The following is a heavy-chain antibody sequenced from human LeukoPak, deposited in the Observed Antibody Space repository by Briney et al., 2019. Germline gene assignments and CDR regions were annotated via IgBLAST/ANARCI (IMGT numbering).Heavy chain of an antibody. CDR2: IKQDGTEQ. Sequence: PGGSLRLSCAVSGLSLRSYWMTWLRQAPGKGLEWVANIKQDGTEQYYVDSVKGRFTIYRDNAKNSLHLQMNSLRVEDTAVYYCASRGTPLDYWGQGTLVTVSS. CDR1: GLSLRSYW. D-gene: IGHD3-16*01. CDR3: ASRGTPLDY. V-gene: IGHV3-7*01. J-gene: IGHJ4*02.